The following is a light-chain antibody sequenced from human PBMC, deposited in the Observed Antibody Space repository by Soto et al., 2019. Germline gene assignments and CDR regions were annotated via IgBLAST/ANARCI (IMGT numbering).Light chain of an antibody. J-gene: IGLJ2*01. CDR3: QSFDGILSGVI. Sequence: QSVLTQPPSVSGAPGQSVTISCTGSSSNFGAGYDVHWYQQLPGTAPKLLIYGSSNRPSGVPDRFSGSKSGTSASRAITGLQAEDEADYYCQSFDGILSGVIFGGGTKLTVL. V-gene: IGLV1-40*01. CDR2: GSS. CDR1: SSNFGAGYD.